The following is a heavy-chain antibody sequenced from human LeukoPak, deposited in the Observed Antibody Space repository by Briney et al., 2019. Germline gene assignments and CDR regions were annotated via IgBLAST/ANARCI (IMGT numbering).Heavy chain of an antibody. D-gene: IGHD6-13*01. CDR3: ARASEQQLAFLYYYYYMDV. CDR1: GFTFSTYW. V-gene: IGHV3-21*01. CDR2: ISSSSSYI. J-gene: IGHJ6*03. Sequence: PGGSLRLSCAVSGFTFSTYWMNWVGQAPGKGLEWVASISSSSSYIYYADSVKGRFTISRDNAKNSLYLQMNSLRAEDTAVYYCARASEQQLAFLYYYYYMDVWGKGTTVTVSS.